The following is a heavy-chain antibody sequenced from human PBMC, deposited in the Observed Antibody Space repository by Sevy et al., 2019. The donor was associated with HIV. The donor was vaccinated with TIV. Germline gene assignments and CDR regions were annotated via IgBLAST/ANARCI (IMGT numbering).Heavy chain of an antibody. V-gene: IGHV3-30*03. CDR3: ARSTVTKDYYYYGMDV. J-gene: IGHJ6*02. D-gene: IGHD4-17*01. CDR2: ISYDGSNK. CDR1: GFTFSSYG. Sequence: GGSLRLSFAASGFTFSSYGLHWVRQAPGKGLEWVAVISYDGSNKYYADSVKGRFTISRDNSKNTLYLQMNSLRAEDTAVYYCARSTVTKDYYYYGMDVWGQGTTVTVSS.